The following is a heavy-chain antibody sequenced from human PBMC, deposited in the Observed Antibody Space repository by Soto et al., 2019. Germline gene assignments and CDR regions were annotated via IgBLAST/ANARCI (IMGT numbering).Heavy chain of an antibody. V-gene: IGHV4-34*01. CDR1: GVSFSDYY. D-gene: IGHD6-6*01. J-gene: IGHJ4*02. CDR2: INHSGST. Sequence: QILLQQWGAGLLKASETLSLTCAVYGVSFSDYYWSWIRQPPGKGLEWIGEINHSGSTNYNPSLKSRVTISVDTSKNQFSLKLSSVTAADTAVYYCARTSRFDSWGQGTLVTVSS. CDR3: ARTSRFDS.